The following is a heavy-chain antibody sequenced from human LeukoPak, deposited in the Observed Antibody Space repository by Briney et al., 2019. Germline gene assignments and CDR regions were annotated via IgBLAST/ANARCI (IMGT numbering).Heavy chain of an antibody. CDR2: IYPGDSDT. D-gene: IGHD2-2*02. CDR3: ARHGLDCSSTSCYTDY. CDR1: GYSFTSYW. Sequence: SGESLKISCKGSGYSFTSYWIGWVRQMPGKGLEWMGIIYPGDSDTRCSPSFQGQVTISADKSISTAYLQWSSLKASDTAMYYCARHGLDCSSTSCYTDYWGQGTLVTVSS. V-gene: IGHV5-51*01. J-gene: IGHJ4*02.